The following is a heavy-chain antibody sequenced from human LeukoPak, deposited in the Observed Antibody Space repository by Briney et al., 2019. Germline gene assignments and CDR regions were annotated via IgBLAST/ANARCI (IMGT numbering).Heavy chain of an antibody. CDR1: GFTFSSYA. V-gene: IGHV3-30-3*01. Sequence: GGSLRLSCAASGFTFSSYAMHWVRQAPGKGLEWVAVISYDGSNKYYADSVKGRFTISRDNSKNTVYLQMNSLRAEDTGVYYCARDRLEAVTDDDYFDYWGQGTLVTVSS. CDR2: ISYDGSNK. CDR3: ARDRLEAVTDDDYFDY. D-gene: IGHD2-21*02. J-gene: IGHJ4*02.